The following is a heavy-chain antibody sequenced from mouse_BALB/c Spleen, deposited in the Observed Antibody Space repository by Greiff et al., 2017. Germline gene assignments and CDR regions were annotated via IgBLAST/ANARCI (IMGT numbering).Heavy chain of an antibody. CDR3: ARGNGYWFAY. Sequence: EVKLVESGGGLVKPGGSLKLSCAASGFTFSSYAMSWVRQTPEKRLEWVATISSGGSYTYYPDSVKGRFTISRDNARNILYLQMSSLRSEDTAMYYCARGNGYWFAYWGQGTLVTVSA. D-gene: IGHD2-2*01. J-gene: IGHJ3*01. CDR2: ISSGGSYT. V-gene: IGHV5-9-3*01. CDR1: GFTFSSYA.